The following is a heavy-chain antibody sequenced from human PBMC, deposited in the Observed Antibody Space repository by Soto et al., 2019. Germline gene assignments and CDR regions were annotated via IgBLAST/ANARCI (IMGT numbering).Heavy chain of an antibody. V-gene: IGHV1-18*01. J-gene: IGHJ5*02. CDR2: IGTDKGKT. CDR1: GYSFTSYG. D-gene: IGHD3-3*02. CDR3: ATRSPAFDP. Sequence: ASVKVSCKTSGYSFTSYGISWVRQAPGQGLEWMGWIGTDKGKTNYAQKFQGRVTMTTDTSTSTAYMELRSLRSDDTAVYYCATRSPAFDPWGQGTLVTVPS.